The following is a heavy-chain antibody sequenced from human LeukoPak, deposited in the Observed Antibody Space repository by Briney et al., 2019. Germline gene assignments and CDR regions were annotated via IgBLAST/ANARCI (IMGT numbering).Heavy chain of an antibody. J-gene: IGHJ6*03. Sequence: SETLSLTCTVSGGPISSSSYYWGWIRQPPGKGLEWIGSIYYSGSTYYNPSLKSRVTISVDTSKNQFSLKLSSVTAADTAVYYCARQAWGLLTYYYYYMDVWGKGTTVTVSS. V-gene: IGHV4-39*01. CDR2: IYYSGST. D-gene: IGHD1-26*01. CDR1: GGPISSSSYY. CDR3: ARQAWGLLTYYYYYMDV.